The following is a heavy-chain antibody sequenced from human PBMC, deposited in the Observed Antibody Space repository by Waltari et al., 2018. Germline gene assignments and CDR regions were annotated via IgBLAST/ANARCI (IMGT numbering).Heavy chain of an antibody. Sequence: EVQLVESGGGLVQPGGSLRLSCAASGFTFSSYAMSWVRQAPGKGLEWVSAISGSGGSTYDADSVNGRFTISRDNSKNTLYLQMNSLRAEDTAVDYCATSMVRGVIIPFDYWGQGTLVTVSS. CDR3: ATSMVRGVIIPFDY. D-gene: IGHD3-10*01. CDR2: ISGSGGST. V-gene: IGHV3-23*04. CDR1: GFTFSSYA. J-gene: IGHJ4*02.